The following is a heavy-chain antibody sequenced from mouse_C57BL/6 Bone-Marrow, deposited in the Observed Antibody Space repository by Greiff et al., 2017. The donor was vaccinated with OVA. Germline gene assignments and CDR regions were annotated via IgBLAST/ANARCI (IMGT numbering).Heavy chain of an antibody. CDR2: INPSTGGT. V-gene: IGHV1-42*01. CDR1: GYSFTGYY. D-gene: IGHD1-1*01. CDR3: ARGHYYGSAWFAY. J-gene: IGHJ3*01. Sequence: EVQLQQSGPELVKPGASVKISCKASGYSFTGYYMNWVKQSPEKSLEWIGEINPSTGGTTYNQKFKAKATLTVDKSSSTAYMQLKSLTSEDSAVYYCARGHYYGSAWFAYWGQWTLVTVSA.